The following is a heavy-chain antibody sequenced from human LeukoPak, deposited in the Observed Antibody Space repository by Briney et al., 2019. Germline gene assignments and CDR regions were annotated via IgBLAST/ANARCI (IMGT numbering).Heavy chain of an antibody. CDR1: GFTFSSYD. D-gene: IGHD3-10*01. J-gene: IGHJ4*02. CDR2: IGTAGDT. Sequence: PGGSPRLSCAASGFTFSSYDMHWVRQATGKGLEWVSAIGTAGDTYYPGSVKGRFTISRENAKNSLYLQMNSLRAEDTAVYYCARGYYGSGSYRPPHFDYWGQGTLVTVSS. V-gene: IGHV3-13*01. CDR3: ARGYYGSGSYRPPHFDY.